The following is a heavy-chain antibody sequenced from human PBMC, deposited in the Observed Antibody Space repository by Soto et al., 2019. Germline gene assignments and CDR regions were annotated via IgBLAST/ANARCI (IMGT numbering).Heavy chain of an antibody. CDR1: GGTFSTFA. V-gene: IGHV1-69*12. D-gene: IGHD2-21*02. CDR2: IIPMFGTT. J-gene: IGHJ4*02. CDR3: VRERRDDCCQVDF. Sequence: QVQLVQSGAEVKKPGSSVKVSCKTFGGTFSTFAISWVRQAPGQGLEWMGGIIPMFGTTYFAQTFQDRVTITADGATTPAYMELGSLRSEDTAVYYCVRERRDDCCQVDFWGQGTLVTVSS.